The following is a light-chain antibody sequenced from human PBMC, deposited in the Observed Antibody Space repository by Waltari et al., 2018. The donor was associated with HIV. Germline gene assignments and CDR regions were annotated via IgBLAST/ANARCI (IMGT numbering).Light chain of an antibody. CDR1: SIGSKS. CDR3: QVWYSLTDPVV. V-gene: IGLV3-21*02. J-gene: IGLJ2*01. CDR2: DDS. Sequence: SYVLTQPPSVSVAPGQTARITCGGSSIGSKSVHWYQQKPGQAPVLGVSDDSDRPSGIPERFSGSKSGNTATLTISRVEAGDEADYYCQVWYSLTDPVVFGGGTKLTVL.